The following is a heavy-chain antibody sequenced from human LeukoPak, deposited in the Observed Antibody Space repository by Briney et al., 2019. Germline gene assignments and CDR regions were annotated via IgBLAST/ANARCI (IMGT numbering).Heavy chain of an antibody. CDR3: ARSRAGGYDAFDI. Sequence: PSETLSLTCTVSGGSISSYYWSWIRQPPGKGLEWIGYIYYSGSTDYNPSLKSRVTISVDTSKNQFSLKPSSVTAADTAVYYCARSRAGGYDAFDIWGQGTMVTVSP. J-gene: IGHJ3*02. D-gene: IGHD6-25*01. V-gene: IGHV4-59*01. CDR1: GGSISSYY. CDR2: IYYSGST.